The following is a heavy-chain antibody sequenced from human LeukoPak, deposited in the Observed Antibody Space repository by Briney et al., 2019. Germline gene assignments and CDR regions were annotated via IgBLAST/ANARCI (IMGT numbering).Heavy chain of an antibody. J-gene: IGHJ5*02. V-gene: IGHV1-69*04. CDR3: ATCSGRYGRNWFDP. D-gene: IGHD3-10*02. CDR2: IIPILGIA. CDR1: GGTFSSYA. Sequence: ASVKVSCKASGGTFSSYAISWVRQAPGQGLEWMGRIIPILGIANYAQKFQGRVTITADKSTSTAYMELSSLRSEDTAVYYCATCSGRYGRNWFDPWGQGTLVTVSS.